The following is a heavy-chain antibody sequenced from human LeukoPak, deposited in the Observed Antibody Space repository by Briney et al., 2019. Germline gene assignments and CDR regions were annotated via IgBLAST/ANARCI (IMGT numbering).Heavy chain of an antibody. D-gene: IGHD6-13*01. CDR3: ARDRGIAAAGTGY. CDR1: GGTFSSYA. Sequence: ASVKVSCKASGGTFSSYAISWMRQAPGQGLEWMGGIIPIFGTANYAQKFQGRVTITTDESTSTAYMEMSSLRSEDTAVYYCARDRGIAAAGTGYWGQGTLVTVSS. CDR2: IIPIFGTA. V-gene: IGHV1-69*05. J-gene: IGHJ4*02.